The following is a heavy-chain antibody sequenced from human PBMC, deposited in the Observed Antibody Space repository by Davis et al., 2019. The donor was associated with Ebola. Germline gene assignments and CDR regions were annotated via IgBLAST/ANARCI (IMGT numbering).Heavy chain of an antibody. CDR3: AKDQDYGDYFDY. CDR2: ISGSGGST. V-gene: IGHV3-23*01. J-gene: IGHJ4*02. Sequence: GGSLRLSCAASGFTFSIFAMTWVRQAPGKGLEWVSGISGSGGSTYYADSVKGRFTISRDNSVDTLYLEMNSLSTDDTAVYYCAKDQDYGDYFDYWGQGAPVTVSS. D-gene: IGHD4-17*01. CDR1: GFTFSIFA.